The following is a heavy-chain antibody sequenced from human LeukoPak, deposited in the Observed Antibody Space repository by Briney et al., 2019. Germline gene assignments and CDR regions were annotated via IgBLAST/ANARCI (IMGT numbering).Heavy chain of an antibody. CDR2: IYHSGST. CDR3: ARVRGDYGSGSFGC. CDR1: GYSISSGYY. V-gene: IGHV4-38-2*02. D-gene: IGHD3-10*01. J-gene: IGHJ4*02. Sequence: SETLSLTCTVSGYSISSGYYWGWIRQPPGKGLEWIGSIYHSGSTYYNPSLKSRVTISVDTSKNQFSLKLSSVTAADTAVYYCARVRGDYGSGSFGCWGQGTLVTVSS.